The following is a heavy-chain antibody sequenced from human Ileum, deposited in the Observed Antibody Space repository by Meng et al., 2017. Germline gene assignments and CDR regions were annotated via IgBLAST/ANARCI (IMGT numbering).Heavy chain of an antibody. CDR1: GFTFKNYG. D-gene: IGHD4-23*01. CDR3: ARDILNGCNKYFDY. J-gene: IGHJ4*02. CDR2: IRYDGTSE. Sequence: GGSLRLSCPASGFTFKNYGMHWVRQAPGKGMEWVAIIRYDGTSEDYADSVKGRFTISRDNTKNTLYLQMNSLRAEDTAVYYCARDILNGCNKYFDYWGQGTLVTVSS. V-gene: IGHV3-30*02.